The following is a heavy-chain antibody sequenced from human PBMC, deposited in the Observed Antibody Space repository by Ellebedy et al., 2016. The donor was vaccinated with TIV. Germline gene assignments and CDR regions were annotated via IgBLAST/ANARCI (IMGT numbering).Heavy chain of an antibody. Sequence: PGGSLRLSCAASGFTVSSNYMSWVRQAPGKGLEWVSVIYSGGSTYYADSVKGRFTISRDNSKNTLYLQMNSLRAEDTAVYYCARESPHSDIYYYYGMDVWGQGTTVTVSS. D-gene: IGHD3-9*01. CDR2: IYSGGST. CDR1: GFTVSSNY. V-gene: IGHV3-66*01. CDR3: ARESPHSDIYYYYGMDV. J-gene: IGHJ6*02.